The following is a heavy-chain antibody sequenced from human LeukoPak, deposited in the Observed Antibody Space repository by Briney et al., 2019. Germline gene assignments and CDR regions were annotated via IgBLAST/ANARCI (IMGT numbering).Heavy chain of an antibody. CDR1: GGSISGYY. J-gene: IGHJ3*02. CDR2: IYYSGST. V-gene: IGHV4-59*01. CDR3: ARGGMENGYHSNDGFDI. D-gene: IGHD3-22*01. Sequence: SETLSLTCTASGGSISGYYWGWIRQPPGKGLEWIGYIYYSGSTKYNPSLKSRVTMSVDTSRNQFSLKLSSVTAADTAVYYCARGGMENGYHSNDGFDIWGQGTMVTVSS.